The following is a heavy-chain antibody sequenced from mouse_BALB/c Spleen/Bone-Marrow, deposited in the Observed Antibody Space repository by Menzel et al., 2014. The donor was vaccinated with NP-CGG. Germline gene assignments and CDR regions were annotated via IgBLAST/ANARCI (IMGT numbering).Heavy chain of an antibody. Sequence: VMLVESGPGLVAPSQGLSITCTVSGFSLTSYGVSWVRQPPGKGLEWLGVIWGDGSTNYHSALISRLSISKDNSKSQVFLKLNSLQTDDTATYQCAKGEYGKRYYVMDYWGQGTSVTVSS. CDR2: IWGDGST. D-gene: IGHD2-10*02. CDR3: AKGEYGKRYYVMDY. V-gene: IGHV2-3*01. J-gene: IGHJ4*01. CDR1: GFSLTSYG.